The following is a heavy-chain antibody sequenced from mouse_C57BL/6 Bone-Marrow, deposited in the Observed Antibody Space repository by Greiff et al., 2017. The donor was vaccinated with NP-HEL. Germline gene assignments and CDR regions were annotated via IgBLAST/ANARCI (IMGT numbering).Heavy chain of an antibody. Sequence: EVQWVESGGGLVKPGGSLKLSCAASGFTFSSYAMSWVRQTPEKRLEWVATISDGGSYTYYPDNVKGRFTISRDNAKNNLYLQMSHLKSEDTAMYYCAPYDYDRFAYWGQGTLVTVSA. CDR1: GFTFSSYA. CDR3: APYDYDRFAY. V-gene: IGHV5-4*01. CDR2: ISDGGSYT. J-gene: IGHJ3*01. D-gene: IGHD2-4*01.